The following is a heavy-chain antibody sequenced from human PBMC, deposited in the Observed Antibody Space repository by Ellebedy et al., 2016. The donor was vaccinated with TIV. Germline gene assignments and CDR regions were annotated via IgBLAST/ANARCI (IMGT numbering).Heavy chain of an antibody. CDR1: GFTFSHYG. Sequence: GESLKISCATSGFTFSHYGMQWVRQAPGEGLEWVAVIAHDGSVIHYADSVKGRFTIARDNSKNTLSLQMYSLRPEATAVYYCAKERDPLASTSFDSWGQGNLVTVSS. D-gene: IGHD1-1*01. CDR3: AKERDPLASTSFDS. V-gene: IGHV3-30*18. J-gene: IGHJ4*02. CDR2: IAHDGSVI.